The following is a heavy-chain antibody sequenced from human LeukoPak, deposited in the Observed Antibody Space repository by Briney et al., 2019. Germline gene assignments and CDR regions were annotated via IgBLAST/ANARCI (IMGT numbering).Heavy chain of an antibody. D-gene: IGHD6-13*01. V-gene: IGHV1-2*04. CDR3: ARGDSSWYGDYGMDV. Sequence: ASVKVSCKASGYTFTGYYMHWVRQAPGQGLEWMGWINPNSGGTNYAQKFQGWVTMTRDTSISTAYMELSRLRSDDTAVYYCARGDSSWYGDYGMDVGGQGTTVTVSS. J-gene: IGHJ6*02. CDR2: INPNSGGT. CDR1: GYTFTGYY.